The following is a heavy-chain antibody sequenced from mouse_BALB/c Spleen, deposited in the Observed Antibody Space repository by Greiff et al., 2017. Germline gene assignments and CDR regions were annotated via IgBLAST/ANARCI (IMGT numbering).Heavy chain of an antibody. Sequence: VQLKESGGGLVQPGGSLRLSCATSGFTFTDYYMSWVRQPPGKALEWLGFIRNKANGYTTEYSASVKGRFTISRDNSQSILYLQMNTLRAEDSATYYCAREGGYFDYWGQGTTLTVSS. J-gene: IGHJ2*01. CDR1: GFTFTDYY. CDR3: AREGGYFDY. CDR2: IRNKANGYTT. V-gene: IGHV7-3*02.